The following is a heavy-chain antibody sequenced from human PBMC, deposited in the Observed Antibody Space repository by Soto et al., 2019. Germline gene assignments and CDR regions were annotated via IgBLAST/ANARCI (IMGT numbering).Heavy chain of an antibody. CDR2: ISSADGST. CDR3: AKDWTPDDC. J-gene: IGHJ4*02. V-gene: IGHV3-23*01. CDR1: GFSFNTYA. Sequence: GGSLRLSCAASGFSFNTYAMSWVRQAPGKGLEWVSTISSADGSTFYADSVKGRFTISRNTADNTLFLQMNSLRAEDTAIYYCAKDWTPDDCWGQGARVTVSS. D-gene: IGHD2-15*01.